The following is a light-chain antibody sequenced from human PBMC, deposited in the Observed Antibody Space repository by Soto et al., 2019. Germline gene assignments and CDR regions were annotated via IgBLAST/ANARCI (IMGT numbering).Light chain of an antibody. J-gene: IGLJ3*02. CDR2: LEGSGSY. CDR1: SGHSSYI. CDR3: ETWESNIWV. V-gene: IGLV4-60*02. Sequence: QLVLTQSSSASASLGSSVKLTCTLSSGHSSYIIAWHQQQPGKAPRYLMKLEGSGSYNKGSGVPDRFSGSSSGADRYLTISNLQFEDEADYYCETWESNIWVFGGGTKVTVL.